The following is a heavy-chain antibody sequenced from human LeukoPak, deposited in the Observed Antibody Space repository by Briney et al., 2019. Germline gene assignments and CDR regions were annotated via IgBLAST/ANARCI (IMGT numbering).Heavy chain of an antibody. CDR1: GYTFTSYD. D-gene: IGHD1-26*01. Sequence: GASVKVSCKASGYTFTSYDINWVRQATGQGLEWMGWMNPNSGNTGYAQKFQGRVTITRNTSTSTVYMELSSLRSEDTAVYYCAIPSRGAGLDYWGQGTLVTVSS. CDR2: MNPNSGNT. J-gene: IGHJ4*02. V-gene: IGHV1-8*03. CDR3: AIPSRGAGLDY.